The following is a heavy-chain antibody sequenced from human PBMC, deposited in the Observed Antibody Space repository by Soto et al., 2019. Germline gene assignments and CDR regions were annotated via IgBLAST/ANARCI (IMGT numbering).Heavy chain of an antibody. J-gene: IGHJ5*02. D-gene: IGHD3-16*02. Sequence: PSETLSLTCTVSGGSISSGGYYWSWIRQHPGKGLEWIGYIYYSGSTYYNPSLKSRVTISVDTSKNQFSLKLSSVTAADTAVYYCTRVMITFGGLIANNWFDPWGQGTLVTGSS. CDR3: TRVMITFGGLIANNWFDP. CDR2: IYYSGST. CDR1: GGSISSGGYY. V-gene: IGHV4-31*03.